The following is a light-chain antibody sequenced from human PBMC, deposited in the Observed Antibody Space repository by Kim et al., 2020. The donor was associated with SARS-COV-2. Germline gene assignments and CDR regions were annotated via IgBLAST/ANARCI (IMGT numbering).Light chain of an antibody. Sequence: VTISCPGSDSNIGAGFDVHWYQHLPSTAPRLLLYGNSNRPSGVPDRFSGSKSGTSASLDITGLQIEDEAHYYCQSYDSGLRGSVIFGGGTQLTVL. J-gene: IGLJ2*01. CDR3: QSYDSGLRGSVI. CDR2: GNS. V-gene: IGLV1-40*01. CDR1: DSNIGAGFD.